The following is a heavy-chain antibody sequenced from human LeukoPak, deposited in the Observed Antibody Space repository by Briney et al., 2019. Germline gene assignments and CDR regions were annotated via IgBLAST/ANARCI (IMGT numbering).Heavy chain of an antibody. D-gene: IGHD2-15*01. J-gene: IGHJ1*01. CDR1: GFTFSSYA. CDR2: ISGSGGST. V-gene: IGHV3-23*01. CDR3: AKDLEIVVVVAATPPPEYFQH. Sequence: GGSLRLSCAASGFTFSSYAMSWVRQAPGKGLEWVSAISGSGGSTYYADSVKGRFTISRDNSKNTLYLQMNSLRAEDTAVYYCAKDLEIVVVVAATPPPEYFQHWGQGTLVTVPS.